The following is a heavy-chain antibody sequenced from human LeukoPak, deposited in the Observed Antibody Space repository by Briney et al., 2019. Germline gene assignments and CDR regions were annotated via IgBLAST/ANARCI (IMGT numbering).Heavy chain of an antibody. Sequence: GESLKISCKGSGYSFTSYWIGWVRQMPGKGLEWMGIIYPGDSDTRYSPSFQGQVTISADKSISTAYLQWSSLRASDTAMYYCARRARGVCSSTSCFVGYWGQGTLVTVSS. J-gene: IGHJ4*02. CDR1: GYSFTSYW. D-gene: IGHD2-2*01. CDR2: IYPGDSDT. CDR3: ARRARGVCSSTSCFVGY. V-gene: IGHV5-51*01.